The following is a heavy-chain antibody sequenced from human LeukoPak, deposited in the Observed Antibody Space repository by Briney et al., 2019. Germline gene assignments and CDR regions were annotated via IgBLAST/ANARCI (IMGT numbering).Heavy chain of an antibody. CDR3: ARDVDYYGSGGDAFDI. Sequence: GGSLRLSCAASGFTFSSYEMNWVRQAPGKGLEWVSYISSSGSTIYYADSVKGRFTISRDNAKNSLYLQMNSLRAEDTAVYYCARDVDYYGSGGDAFDIWGQGTMVTVSS. CDR2: ISSSGSTI. J-gene: IGHJ3*02. D-gene: IGHD3-10*01. V-gene: IGHV3-48*03. CDR1: GFTFSSYE.